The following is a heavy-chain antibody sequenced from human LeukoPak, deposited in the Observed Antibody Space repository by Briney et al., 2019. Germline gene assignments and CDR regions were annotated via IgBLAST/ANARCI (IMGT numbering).Heavy chain of an antibody. Sequence: GASVKVSCKASGYTLTDFGVHWVRQAPGQGLEWMGCVNLNTGNPIFAQEFTGRFVFSLDTSVSTAYLQISSLKTEDTATYYCAREGKQLDIWGLGTMVTVSS. D-gene: IGHD1-1*01. CDR3: AREGKQLDI. J-gene: IGHJ3*02. CDR2: VNLNTGNP. V-gene: IGHV7-4-1*02. CDR1: GYTLTDFG.